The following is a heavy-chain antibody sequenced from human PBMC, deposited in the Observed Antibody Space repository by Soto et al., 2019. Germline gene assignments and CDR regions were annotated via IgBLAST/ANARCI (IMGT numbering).Heavy chain of an antibody. Sequence: VGSLRLSCAASGFTFSDYYMSWIRQAPGKGLEWVSYISSSSSYTNYADSVKGRFTISRDNAKNSLYLQMNSLRAEDTAVYYCARGYFSSLRYFDWLRIRDDAFDIWGQGTMVTVSS. CDR2: ISSSSSYT. J-gene: IGHJ3*02. V-gene: IGHV3-11*06. CDR1: GFTFSDYY. D-gene: IGHD3-9*01. CDR3: ARGYFSSLRYFDWLRIRDDAFDI.